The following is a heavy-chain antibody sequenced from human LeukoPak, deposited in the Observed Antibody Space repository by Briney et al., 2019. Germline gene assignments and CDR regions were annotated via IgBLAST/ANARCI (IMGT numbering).Heavy chain of an antibody. D-gene: IGHD1-26*01. CDR1: GFTFSSYE. CDR3: AKDGDTMSGTYYYDMDV. V-gene: IGHV3-48*03. CDR2: ISSSGSTI. J-gene: IGHJ6*03. Sequence: TGGSLRLSCAASGFTFSSYEMNWVRQAPGKGLEWVSYISSSGSTIYYADSVKGRFTISRDNAKNSLYLQMNSLRAEDTAVYYCAKDGDTMSGTYYYDMDVWGKGTTVTIS.